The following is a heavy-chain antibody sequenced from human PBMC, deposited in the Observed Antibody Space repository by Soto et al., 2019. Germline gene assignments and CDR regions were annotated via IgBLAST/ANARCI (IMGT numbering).Heavy chain of an antibody. CDR1: GASIGSGGW. Sequence: QVHLQESGPGLVKPSETLSLTCAVSGASIGSGGWWRWVRQPPGKGLEWIAEIFHDGNTNYSPSLKSRVTISVDKSQNQFSLNVDSVTGADTAVYYCARHEGWTGPDQWGQGTLVTVSS. CDR3: ARHEGWTGPDQ. CDR2: IFHDGNT. J-gene: IGHJ5*02. V-gene: IGHV4-4*02. D-gene: IGHD2-8*02.